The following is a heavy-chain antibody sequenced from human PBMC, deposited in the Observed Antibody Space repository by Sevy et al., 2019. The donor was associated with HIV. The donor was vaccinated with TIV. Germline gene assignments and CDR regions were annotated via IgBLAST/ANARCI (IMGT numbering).Heavy chain of an antibody. D-gene: IGHD2-8*01. J-gene: IGHJ4*02. CDR1: GFTFSKYS. Sequence: GGSLRLPCEASGFTFSKYSMSWVRQAPGKGLEWVSTFSFGCGRINYADSVKGRFTISRDDSKNTLYLQMNSLRVEDTAVYYCAREGCTKPHDYWGQGTLVTVSS. V-gene: IGHV3-23*01. CDR2: FSFGCGRI. CDR3: AREGCTKPHDY.